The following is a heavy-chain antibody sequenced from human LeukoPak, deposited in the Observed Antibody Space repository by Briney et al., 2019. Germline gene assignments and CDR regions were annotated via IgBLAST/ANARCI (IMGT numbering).Heavy chain of an antibody. Sequence: AGGSLRLSCAASGFTFSSYAMHWVRQAPGKGLEWVAVISYDGSNKYYADSVKGRFTISRDNSKNTLYLQMNSLRAEDTAVYYCARDTIVVVVAAPDYWGQGTLVTVSS. V-gene: IGHV3-30*04. D-gene: IGHD2-15*01. CDR2: ISYDGSNK. J-gene: IGHJ4*02. CDR1: GFTFSSYA. CDR3: ARDTIVVVVAAPDY.